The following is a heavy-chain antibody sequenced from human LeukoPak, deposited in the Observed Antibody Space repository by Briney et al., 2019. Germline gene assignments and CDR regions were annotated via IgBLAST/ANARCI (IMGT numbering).Heavy chain of an antibody. J-gene: IGHJ4*02. Sequence: SETLSLTCTVSGGSISSYYWSWIRQPPGKGLEWIGYIYYSGSTNYNSSFKSRVTISIDTSKNQFSLRLSSVTAEDTAVYYCARDPSMVRGENTPYFDYWGQGTLVTVSS. D-gene: IGHD3-10*01. CDR2: IYYSGST. V-gene: IGHV4-59*01. CDR1: GGSISSYY. CDR3: ARDPSMVRGENTPYFDY.